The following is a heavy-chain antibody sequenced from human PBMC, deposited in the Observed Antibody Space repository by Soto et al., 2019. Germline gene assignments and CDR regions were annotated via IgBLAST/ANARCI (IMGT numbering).Heavy chain of an antibody. Sequence: GGSLRLSCVASGSSFSNYAMHWVRQAPGKGLEYVSAISNNGVSTYYANSVKGRFIISRDNSKNTLYLQMGSLRAEDMAVYYCARGGPYQLLSDFDYWGQGTLVTVSS. V-gene: IGHV3-64*01. CDR2: ISNNGVST. CDR1: GSSFSNYA. CDR3: ARGGPYQLLSDFDY. J-gene: IGHJ4*02. D-gene: IGHD2-2*01.